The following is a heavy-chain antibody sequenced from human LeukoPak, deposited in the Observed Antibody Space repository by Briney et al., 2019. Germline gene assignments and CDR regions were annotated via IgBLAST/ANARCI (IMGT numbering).Heavy chain of an antibody. CDR2: IWYDGSNK. CDR1: GFTFSSYG. D-gene: IGHD6-13*01. CDR3: ARNSYSSSWIDDY. V-gene: IGHV3-33*01. Sequence: PGRSLRLSCAASGFTFSSYGMHWVRQAPGRGLEWVALIWYDGSNKYYADSVKGRFTISRDNSKNTMYLQMNSLRAEDTAVYFCARNSYSSSWIDDYWGQGTVVTVSS. J-gene: IGHJ4*02.